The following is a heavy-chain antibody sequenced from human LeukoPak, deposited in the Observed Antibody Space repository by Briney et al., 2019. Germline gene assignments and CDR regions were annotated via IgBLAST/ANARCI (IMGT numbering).Heavy chain of an antibody. Sequence: PSETLSLTCTVSGGSISSYYWSWIRQPAGKGLEWIGRIYTSGSTNYNPSLKSRVTMSVDTSKNQFSLKLSSVTAADTAVYYCARDRNYDFWSGYFYWFDPWGQGTLVTVSS. CDR3: ARDRNYDFWSGYFYWFDP. CDR1: GGSISSYY. CDR2: IYTSGST. V-gene: IGHV4-4*07. J-gene: IGHJ5*02. D-gene: IGHD3-3*01.